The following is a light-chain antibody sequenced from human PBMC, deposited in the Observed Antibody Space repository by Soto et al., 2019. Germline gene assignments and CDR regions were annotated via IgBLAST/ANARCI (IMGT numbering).Light chain of an antibody. Sequence: QSVLTQPASVSGYPGQSITISCTGTSSDVGGYNYVSWYQQHPGKAPKLMIYDVSNRPSGVSNRFSGSKSGNTASLTISGLQAEDEADYYCCSYTSSSTPVVFGGGTQLTVL. CDR1: SSDVGGYNY. CDR2: DVS. CDR3: CSYTSSSTPVV. J-gene: IGLJ2*01. V-gene: IGLV2-14*03.